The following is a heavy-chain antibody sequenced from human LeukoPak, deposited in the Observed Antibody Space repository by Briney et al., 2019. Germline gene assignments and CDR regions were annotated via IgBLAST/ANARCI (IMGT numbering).Heavy chain of an antibody. V-gene: IGHV1-18*01. CDR3: ARDPLDYGDNYFDY. D-gene: IGHD4-17*01. CDR2: ISAYNGNT. Sequence: GASVKVSCKASGYTFTSYGISWVRQAPGQGLEWMGWISAYNGNTNYAQKLQGRVTMTTDTPTSTAYMELRSLRSDDTAVYYCARDPLDYGDNYFDYWGQGTLVTVSS. CDR1: GYTFTSYG. J-gene: IGHJ4*02.